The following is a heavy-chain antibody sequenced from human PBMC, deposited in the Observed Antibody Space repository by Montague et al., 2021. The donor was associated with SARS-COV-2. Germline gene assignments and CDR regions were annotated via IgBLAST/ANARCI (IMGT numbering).Heavy chain of an antibody. CDR3: ARAVSVRRAVNWFDP. Sequence: SETLSLTCTVSGGSMSDHYWAWIRQPPGKGLEWLAYIYYSGGINSNASLKSRVSMSVDTSKNQFSLKLTSVTAEDTAVYYCARAVSVRRAVNWFDPWGQGTLVTVSS. V-gene: IGHV4-59*11. D-gene: IGHD3-10*01. CDR1: GGSMSDHY. J-gene: IGHJ5*02. CDR2: IYYSGGI.